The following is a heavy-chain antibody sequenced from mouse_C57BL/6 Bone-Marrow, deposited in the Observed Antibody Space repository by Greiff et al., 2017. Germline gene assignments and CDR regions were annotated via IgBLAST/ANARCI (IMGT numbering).Heavy chain of an antibody. V-gene: IGHV5-9-1*02. J-gene: IGHJ4*01. D-gene: IGHD1-1*01. CDR3: TRITTVVYYNAMDY. Sequence: EVKLMESGEGLVKPGGSLKLSCAASGFTFSSYAMSWVRQTPEKRLEWVAYISSGGDYIYYAATVKGRFTISRDNARNTLYLQMSSLKSEDTAMYYCTRITTVVYYNAMDYWGQGDSVTVSS. CDR2: ISSGGDYI. CDR1: GFTFSSYA.